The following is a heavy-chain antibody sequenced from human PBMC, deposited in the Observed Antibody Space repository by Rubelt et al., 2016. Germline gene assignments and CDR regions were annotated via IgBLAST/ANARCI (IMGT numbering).Heavy chain of an antibody. CDR2: ISASDGNT. J-gene: IGHJ3*02. CDR3: ARDQLALYAFDI. CDR1: GYTFTSYG. D-gene: IGHD1-1*01. V-gene: IGHV1-18*01. Sequence: QVQLVQSGAEVKKPGASVKVSCKASGYTFTSYGISWVRQAPGHGLEWMEWISASDGNTNYAQKLHGRVTMTTDTSTSTAYMGLRSLRSVDTAVYFCARDQLALYAFDIWGQGTMVTVSS.